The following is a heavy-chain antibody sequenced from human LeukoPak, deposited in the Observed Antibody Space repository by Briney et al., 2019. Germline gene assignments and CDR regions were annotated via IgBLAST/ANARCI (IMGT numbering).Heavy chain of an antibody. CDR2: ISRDGGTT. V-gene: IGHV3-23*01. D-gene: IGHD1-26*01. Sequence: GGSLRLSCAASGFTFSSYAMTWVRQAPGKGLEWVSTISRDGGTTYYPDSVKGRFTISRDNSKNTLYLQMNSLRAEDTAVYYCAKARGLGIVGAHFDYWGQGTLVTVSS. CDR3: AKARGLGIVGAHFDY. J-gene: IGHJ4*02. CDR1: GFTFSSYA.